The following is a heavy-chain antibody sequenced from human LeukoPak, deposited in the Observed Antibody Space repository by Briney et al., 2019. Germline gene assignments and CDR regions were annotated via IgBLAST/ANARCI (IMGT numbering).Heavy chain of an antibody. D-gene: IGHD2-15*01. CDR2: TRNKANSYTT. CDR3: ATLIVGYCSGGSCYPQGGY. V-gene: IGHV3-72*01. Sequence: PGGSLRLSCAASGFTFSDHYMDWVRQAPGKGLEWVGRTRNKANSYTTEYAASVKGRFTISRDDSKNSLYLQMNSLKTGDTAAYYCATLIVGYCSGGSCYPQGGYWGQGTLVTVSS. J-gene: IGHJ4*02. CDR1: GFTFSDHY.